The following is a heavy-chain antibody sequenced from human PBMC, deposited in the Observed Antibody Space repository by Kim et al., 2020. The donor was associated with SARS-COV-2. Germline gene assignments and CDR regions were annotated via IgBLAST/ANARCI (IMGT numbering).Heavy chain of an antibody. J-gene: IGHJ6*02. CDR2: ISYDGSNK. Sequence: GGSLRLSCAASGFTFSSYGMHWVRQAPGKGLEWVAVISYDGSNKYYADSVKGRFTISRDNSKNTLYLQMNSLRAEDTAVYYCAKEVQLDPGYYYYGMDVWGQGTTVTVSS. D-gene: IGHD6-6*01. CDR3: AKEVQLDPGYYYYGMDV. CDR1: GFTFSSYG. V-gene: IGHV3-30*18.